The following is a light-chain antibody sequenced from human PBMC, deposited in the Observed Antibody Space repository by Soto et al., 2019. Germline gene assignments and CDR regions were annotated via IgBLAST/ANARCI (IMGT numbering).Light chain of an antibody. J-gene: IGKJ1*01. Sequence: DIVLTQSPGTLSLSPGERATLSCRASQDVLNNYLAWFQQKPGQAPRLLLSAISTRASGIPDRFSGGGAGTHFNLTISRLEPEDFAVYYCQQFGTPPWTFGQGTKVEIK. CDR1: QDVLNNY. CDR2: AIS. CDR3: QQFGTPPWT. V-gene: IGKV3-20*01.